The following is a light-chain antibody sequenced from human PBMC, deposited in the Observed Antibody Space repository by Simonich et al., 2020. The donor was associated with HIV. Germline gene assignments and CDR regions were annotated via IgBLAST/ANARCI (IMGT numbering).Light chain of an antibody. J-gene: IGLJ2*01. CDR2: KDT. Sequence: SYELTQPPSVSVSPGQTARISCSGDALPNQYAYGYQQKPGQAPVLVMCKDTERPSGIPERFSGSSSGTTVTLTISGVQAEDEADYYCQSADSSGTHRVFGGGTKLTVL. CDR3: QSADSSGTHRV. CDR1: ALPNQY. V-gene: IGLV3-25*03.